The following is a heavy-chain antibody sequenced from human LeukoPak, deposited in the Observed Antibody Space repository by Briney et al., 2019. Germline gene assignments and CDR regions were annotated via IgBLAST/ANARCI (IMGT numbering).Heavy chain of an antibody. J-gene: IGHJ4*02. Sequence: GGSLRLSCAASGFTFRSYAMTWVRQAPGKGLEWVSSISSGGSYIYYADSVKGRFTISRDNAKNSLYLQMNSLRAEDTAVYYCARREVGATLGDWGQGTLVTVSS. V-gene: IGHV3-21*01. CDR3: ARREVGATLGD. CDR2: ISSGGSYI. CDR1: GFTFRSYA. D-gene: IGHD1-26*01.